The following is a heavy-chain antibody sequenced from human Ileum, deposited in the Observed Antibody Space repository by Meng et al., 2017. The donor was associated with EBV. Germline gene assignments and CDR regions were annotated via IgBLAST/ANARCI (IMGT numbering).Heavy chain of an antibody. CDR2: IHYTGSS. D-gene: IGHD6-19*01. V-gene: IGHV4-61*01. CDR3: ARVGQWLPVDY. J-gene: IGHJ4*02. Sequence: QVQLQESGPGLVKPSETLSLPCTVSGGSVSSGSYSWSWIRQPPGKGLEWIGYIHYTGSSNYNPSLKSRVTISVDTSKNQFSLRLSSVTAADTAVYYCARVGQWLPVDYWGQGTLVTVSS. CDR1: GGSVSSGSYS.